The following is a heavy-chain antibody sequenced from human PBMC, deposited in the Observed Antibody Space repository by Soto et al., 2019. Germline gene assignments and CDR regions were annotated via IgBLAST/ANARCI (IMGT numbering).Heavy chain of an antibody. CDR1: GFTFSIYA. CDR2: ISGSGGST. Sequence: PGGSLRLSCAASGFTFSIYAMSWVRHAPGKGLEWVSAISGSGGSTYYADSVKGRFTISRDNSKNTLYLQMNSLRAEDTAVYYCAKAGTVWFGELSRWGQGTLVTVS. CDR3: AKAGTVWFGELSR. D-gene: IGHD3-10*01. V-gene: IGHV3-23*01. J-gene: IGHJ4*02.